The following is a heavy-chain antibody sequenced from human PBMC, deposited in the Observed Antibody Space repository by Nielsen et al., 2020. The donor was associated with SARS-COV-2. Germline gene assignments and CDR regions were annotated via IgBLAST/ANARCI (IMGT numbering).Heavy chain of an antibody. D-gene: IGHD6-13*01. CDR2: ISWNSGSI. CDR1: GFTFDDYA. V-gene: IGHV3-9*01. CDR3: AKVSPYSSSFSAFDI. J-gene: IGHJ3*02. Sequence: SLKISCAASGFTFDDYAMHWVRQAPGKGLEWVSGISWNSGSIGYADSVKGRFTISRDNAKNSLYLQMNGLRAEDTALYYCAKVSPYSSSFSAFDIWGQGTMVTVSS.